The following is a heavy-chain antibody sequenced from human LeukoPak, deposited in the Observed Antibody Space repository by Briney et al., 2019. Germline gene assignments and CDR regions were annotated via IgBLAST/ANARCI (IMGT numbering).Heavy chain of an antibody. D-gene: IGHD1-26*01. CDR1: GFTFSSYG. CDR3: RWEPRYQDGMDV. J-gene: IGHJ6*02. Sequence: PGRSLRLSCAASGFTFSSYGMHWVRQAPGKGLEWVAVISYDGSNKYYADSVKGRFTISRDNSKNTLYLQMNSLRAEDTAVYYCRWEPRYQDGMDVWGQGTTVTVSS. CDR2: ISYDGSNK. V-gene: IGHV3-30*03.